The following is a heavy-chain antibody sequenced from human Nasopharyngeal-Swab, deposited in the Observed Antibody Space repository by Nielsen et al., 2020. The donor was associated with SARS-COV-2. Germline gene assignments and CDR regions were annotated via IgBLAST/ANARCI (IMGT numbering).Heavy chain of an antibody. V-gene: IGHV1-69*13. Sequence: SVKVSCKASGYTFTSYGISWVRQAPGQGLEWMGGIIPSFGTANHALKFQGRVTITADESTRTAYMGLSSLRSEDTAVYYCARDLSSAYNDRDTFDIWGQGTVVTVAS. J-gene: IGHJ3*02. D-gene: IGHD3-16*01. CDR2: IIPSFGTA. CDR1: GYTFTSYG. CDR3: ARDLSSAYNDRDTFDI.